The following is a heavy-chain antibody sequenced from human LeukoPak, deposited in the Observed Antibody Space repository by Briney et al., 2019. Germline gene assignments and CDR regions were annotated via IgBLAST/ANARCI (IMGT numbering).Heavy chain of an antibody. V-gene: IGHV4-59*12. Sequence: PSETLSLTCTVSGGSISSYYWSWIRQPPGKGLEWIGYIYYSGSTNYNPSLKSRVTISVDTSKNQFSLKLSPVTAADTAVYYCARAHFGPAAVFYYYYMDVWGKGTTVTISS. D-gene: IGHD2-2*01. CDR2: IYYSGST. CDR1: GGSISSYY. CDR3: ARAHFGPAAVFYYYYMDV. J-gene: IGHJ6*03.